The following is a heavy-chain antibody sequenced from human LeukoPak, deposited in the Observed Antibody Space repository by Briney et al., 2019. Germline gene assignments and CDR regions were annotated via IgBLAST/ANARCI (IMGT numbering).Heavy chain of an antibody. CDR1: GYTFTGYY. CDR3: ARATNWELRGYEFDY. CDR2: INPNSGGT. V-gene: IGHV1-2*02. Sequence: ASVKVSCEASGYTFTGYYMHWVRQAPGQGLEWMGWINPNSGGTNYAQKFQGRVTMTRDTSISTAYMELSRLRSDDTAVYYCARATNWELRGYEFDYWGQGTLVTVSS. D-gene: IGHD1-7*01. J-gene: IGHJ4*02.